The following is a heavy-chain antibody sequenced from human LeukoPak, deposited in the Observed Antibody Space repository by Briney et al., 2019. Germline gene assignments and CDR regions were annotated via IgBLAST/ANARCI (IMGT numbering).Heavy chain of an antibody. CDR1: RYTLTELS. J-gene: IGHJ4*02. CDR3: ATGGYYYDSSGYQLGDY. D-gene: IGHD3-22*01. CDR2: FDPEDGET. V-gene: IGHV1-24*01. Sequence: ASVKVSCKVSRYTLTELSMHWVRQAPGKGLEWMGGFDPEDGETIYAQKFQGRVTMTEDTSTDTAYMELSSLRSEDTAVYYCATGGYYYDSSGYQLGDYWGQGTLVTVSS.